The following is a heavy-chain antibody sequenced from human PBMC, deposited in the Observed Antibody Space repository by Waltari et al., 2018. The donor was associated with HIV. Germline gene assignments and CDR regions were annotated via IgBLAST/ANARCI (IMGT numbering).Heavy chain of an antibody. J-gene: IGHJ6*02. Sequence: EVQVLESGGALVQPGGSLRLSCAASGFTFSNYGMSWVRQAPGRGRGWVSTIRGWGGSTYYADSVKGRFTVSRDNSKNTLYLQMNSLRAEDTAVYFCVKEHQYSHSWYSYYGMDVWGQGTTVTVSS. CDR1: GFTFSNYG. V-gene: IGHV3-23*01. CDR2: IRGWGGST. D-gene: IGHD6-13*01. CDR3: VKEHQYSHSWYSYYGMDV.